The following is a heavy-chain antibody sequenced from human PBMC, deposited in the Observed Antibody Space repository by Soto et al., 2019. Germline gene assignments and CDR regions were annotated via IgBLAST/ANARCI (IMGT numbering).Heavy chain of an antibody. D-gene: IGHD3-3*01. CDR2: MNPNSGNT. J-gene: IGHJ4*02. Sequence: QVQLVQSGAEVKKPGASVKVSCKASGYTFTSYDINCVRQATGQGLEWMGWMNPNSGNTGYAQKFQGRVTMTRNTSISTAYRELSSLRSEDTAVYYCARGVSTSLLRFLEWHSQEFDYWGQGTLVTVSS. CDR1: GYTFTSYD. V-gene: IGHV1-8*01. CDR3: ARGVSTSLLRFLEWHSQEFDY.